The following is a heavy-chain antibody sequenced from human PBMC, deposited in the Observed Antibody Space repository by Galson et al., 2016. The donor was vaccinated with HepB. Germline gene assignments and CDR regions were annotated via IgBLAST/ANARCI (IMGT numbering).Heavy chain of an antibody. D-gene: IGHD3-10*01. CDR3: AKDRGFEPPYYKDV. J-gene: IGHJ6*03. Sequence: SLRLSCAASGFPFSRFAMSWVRQAPGQGLEWVSSTYGDGAMTYYADSVKGRFTISRDNSKNTLSLQLNSLRAEDTAVYYCAKDRGFEPPYYKDVWGKGTTVIVSS. V-gene: IGHV3-23*01. CDR1: GFPFSRFA. CDR2: TYGDGAMT.